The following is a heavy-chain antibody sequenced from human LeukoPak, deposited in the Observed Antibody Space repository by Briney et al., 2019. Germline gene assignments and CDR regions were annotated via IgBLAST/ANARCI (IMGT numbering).Heavy chain of an antibody. CDR1: GGSISSYY. J-gene: IGHJ3*02. CDR3: ARYGSGSYLDPFDI. V-gene: IGHV4-4*07. CDR2: IYTSGST. Sequence: PSETLSLTCTVSGGSISSYYWSWIRQPAGKGLEWIGRIYTSGSTNYNPSLRSRVNMSIDTSKNQFSLKVISVTAADTAVYYCARYGSGSYLDPFDIWGQGTMVIVSS. D-gene: IGHD3-10*01.